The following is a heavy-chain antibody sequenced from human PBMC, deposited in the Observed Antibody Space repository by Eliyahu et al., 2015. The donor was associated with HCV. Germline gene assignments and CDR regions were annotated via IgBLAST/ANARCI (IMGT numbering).Heavy chain of an antibody. Sequence: QVQLQQWGAGLLKPSETLSLTCAVYGGSFSGYYWSWIRQPPGKGLEWIGEIHXSGSTNYNPSRXSRVTISVDTSKNQFSXKLSSVTAADTAVYYCARGPPPLRLTTVTTYRLRYFDLWGRGTLVTVSS. D-gene: IGHD4-17*01. CDR3: ARGPPPLRLTTVTTYRLRYFDL. CDR2: IHXSGST. J-gene: IGHJ2*01. V-gene: IGHV4-34*01. CDR1: GGSFSGYY.